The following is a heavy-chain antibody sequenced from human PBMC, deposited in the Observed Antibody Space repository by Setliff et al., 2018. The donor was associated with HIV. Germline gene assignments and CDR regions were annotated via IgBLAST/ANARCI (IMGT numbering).Heavy chain of an antibody. CDR3: ASDRRYSGTYHIDY. Sequence: ASVKVSCKASGYTFPNYGISWVRQAPGQGLEWMGWVSAYNGLTNYAQNLQGRVTMTTDTSSTTAFLWLRSLRSDDTAMYYCASDRRYSGTYHIDYWGQGTRVTVSS. CDR1: GYTFPNYG. CDR2: VSAYNGLT. V-gene: IGHV1-18*01. D-gene: IGHD1-26*01. J-gene: IGHJ4*02.